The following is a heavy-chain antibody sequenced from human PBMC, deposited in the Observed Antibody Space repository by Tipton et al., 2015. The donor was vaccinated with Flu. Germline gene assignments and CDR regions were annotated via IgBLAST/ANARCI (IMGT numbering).Heavy chain of an antibody. CDR1: GDSLSIGDYY. J-gene: IGHJ6*02. Sequence: TLSLTCTVSGDSLSIGDYYWSWIRQHSGKGLEWIGYIYHNGTTYYKPSLKSRVDITVDTSKNLFSLRLSSVTAADTAVYYCARDPTADSVLTAIVYYYYGMEVWGQGTTVTVSS. V-gene: IGHV4-31*03. CDR3: ARDPTADSVLTAIVYYYYGMEV. D-gene: IGHD2-2*02. CDR2: IYHNGTT.